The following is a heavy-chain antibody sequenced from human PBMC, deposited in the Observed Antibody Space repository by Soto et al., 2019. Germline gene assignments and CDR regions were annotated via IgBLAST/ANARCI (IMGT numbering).Heavy chain of an antibody. CDR2: INHSGST. D-gene: IGHD4-17*01. CDR1: GGSFSGYY. Sequence: QVQLQQWGAGLLKPSETLSLTCAVYGGSFSGYYWSWIRQPPGKGLEWIGEINHSGSTNYNPSLKSRGTISVDTSKNQFSLKLSSVTAADTAVYYCARGGDYGDYAKDWGQGTLVTVSS. V-gene: IGHV4-34*01. J-gene: IGHJ4*02. CDR3: ARGGDYGDYAKD.